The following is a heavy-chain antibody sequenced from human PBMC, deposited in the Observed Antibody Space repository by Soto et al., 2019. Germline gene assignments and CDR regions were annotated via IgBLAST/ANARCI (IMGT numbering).Heavy chain of an antibody. CDR2: TIPALGKT. J-gene: IGHJ6*03. Sequence: SVKVSCKTSGDNFKKNVFMWVRQAPGQGLEWMGGTIPALGKTHYIEKFQGRVTITVDDATRTVYMEVRDLTSEATAIYYCATPHFRPSDMEVWGKGTTSPSP. CDR3: ATPHFRPSDMEV. V-gene: IGHV1-69*10. D-gene: IGHD3-10*01. CDR1: GDNFKKNV.